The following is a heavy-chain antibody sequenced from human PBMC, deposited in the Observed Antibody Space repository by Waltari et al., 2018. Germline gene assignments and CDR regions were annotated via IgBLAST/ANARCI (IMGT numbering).Heavy chain of an antibody. D-gene: IGHD3-22*01. CDR2: IRYEGSNK. CDR3: AKWVDSSGLDLAGGGDY. J-gene: IGHJ4*02. CDR1: GFTFSSYG. V-gene: IGHV3-30*02. Sequence: QVQLVESGGGVVQPGGSLRLSCAASGFTFSSYGMHWVRRAPCKGLEWVAVIRYEGSNKYYADSVKGRFTISRDNSKNTLYLQMNSLRAEDTAVYYCAKWVDSSGLDLAGGGDYWGQGTLVTVSS.